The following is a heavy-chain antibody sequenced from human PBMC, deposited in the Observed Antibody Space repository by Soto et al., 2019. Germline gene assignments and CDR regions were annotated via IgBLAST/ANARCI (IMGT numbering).Heavy chain of an antibody. D-gene: IGHD3-22*01. V-gene: IGHV3-23*01. CDR3: AKGGPYYYDSSGYYDY. J-gene: IGHJ4*02. CDR1: GFTFSSYA. CDR2: ISGSGGST. Sequence: EVPLLESGGGLVQPGGSLRLSCAASGFTFSSYAMSWVRQAPGKGLEWVSAISGSGGSTYYADSVKGRFTISRDNSKNTLYLQMNSLRAEDTAVYYCAKGGPYYYDSSGYYDYWGQGTRVTVSS.